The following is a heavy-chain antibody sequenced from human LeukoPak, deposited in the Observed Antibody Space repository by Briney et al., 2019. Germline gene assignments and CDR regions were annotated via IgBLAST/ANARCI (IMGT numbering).Heavy chain of an antibody. Sequence: SVKVSCKASGGTFSSYAISWVRQAPGHGLEWMGRGILIFGTANYAQKFLGRVTITADDSTSTAYIELSSLGAEDTAVYYCGREEDLNYGLGAFDIWGQGTMVTVSS. V-gene: IGHV1-69*13. CDR3: GREEDLNYGLGAFDI. CDR2: GILIFGTA. D-gene: IGHD1-7*01. CDR1: GGTFSSYA. J-gene: IGHJ3*02.